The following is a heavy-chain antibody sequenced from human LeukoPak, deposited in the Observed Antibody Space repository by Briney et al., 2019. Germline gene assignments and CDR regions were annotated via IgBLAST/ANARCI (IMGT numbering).Heavy chain of an antibody. D-gene: IGHD3-10*01. CDR1: GFTFSSYA. J-gene: IGHJ4*02. Sequence: TGGSLRLSCAASGFTFSSYAMHWVRQAPGKGLEWVAVISYDGSNKYYADSVKGRFTISRDNSKNTLYLQMNSLRAEDTAVYYCARDSHYYGSGTKYWGQGTLVTVSS. CDR3: ARDSHYYGSGTKY. V-gene: IGHV3-30*04. CDR2: ISYDGSNK.